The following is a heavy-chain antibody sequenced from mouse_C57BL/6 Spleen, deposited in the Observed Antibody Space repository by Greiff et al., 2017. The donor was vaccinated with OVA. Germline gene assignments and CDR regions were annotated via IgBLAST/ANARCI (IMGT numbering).Heavy chain of an antibody. J-gene: IGHJ4*01. Sequence: DVKLQESGPGLVKPSQSLSLTCSVTGYSITSGYYWNWIRQFPGNKLEWMGYISYDGSNNYNPSLKNRISITRDTSKNQFFLKLNSVTTEDTATYYCARTYYYGSAMDYWGQGTSVTVSS. D-gene: IGHD1-1*01. CDR1: GYSITSGYY. V-gene: IGHV3-6*01. CDR3: ARTYYYGSAMDY. CDR2: ISYDGSN.